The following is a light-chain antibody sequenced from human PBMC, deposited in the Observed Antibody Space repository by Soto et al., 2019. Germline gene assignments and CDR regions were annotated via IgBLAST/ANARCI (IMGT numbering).Light chain of an antibody. V-gene: IGKV1-39*01. J-gene: IGKJ3*01. CDR1: QSISNY. CDR3: QQSYGTPLT. Sequence: DMEMTQSPSSLSASVGDRVTITCRASQSISNYLNWYQHKPGKVPKLLIYAASSLQSGVPTRFSGSGSGTDFTLTINSLQPEDFATYYCQQSYGTPLTFGPGTKVDIK. CDR2: AAS.